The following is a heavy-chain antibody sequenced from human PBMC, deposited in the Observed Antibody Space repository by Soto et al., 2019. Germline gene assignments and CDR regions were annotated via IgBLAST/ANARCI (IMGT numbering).Heavy chain of an antibody. CDR2: IIPIFGIA. CDR3: ARDYSDRGYSYGPMVNWFDP. D-gene: IGHD5-18*01. Sequence: EASVKVSCKASGGTFSSYAISWVRQAPGQGLEWMGGIIPIFGIANYAQKFQGRVTITADESTSTAYMELSSLRSEDTAVYYCARDYSDRGYSYGPMVNWFDPWGQGTLVTVSS. J-gene: IGHJ5*02. CDR1: GGTFSSYA. V-gene: IGHV1-69*13.